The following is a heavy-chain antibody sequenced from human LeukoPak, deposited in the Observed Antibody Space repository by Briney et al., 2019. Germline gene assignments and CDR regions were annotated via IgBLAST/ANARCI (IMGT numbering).Heavy chain of an antibody. CDR1: GFTFSTNS. J-gene: IGHJ4*02. V-gene: IGHV3-48*04. CDR3: ARSGGSGWFHYYFDY. Sequence: GGSLRLSCAASGFTFSTNSMNWVRQAPGKGLEWVSCISSTGGTIYYADSMKGRFTISRDNAKNSLYLQMNSLRVEDTAVYYCARSGGSGWFHYYFDYWGQGTLVTVSS. D-gene: IGHD6-19*01. CDR2: ISSTGGTI.